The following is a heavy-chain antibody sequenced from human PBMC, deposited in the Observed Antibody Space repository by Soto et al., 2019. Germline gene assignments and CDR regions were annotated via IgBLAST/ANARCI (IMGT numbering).Heavy chain of an antibody. J-gene: IGHJ5*02. V-gene: IGHV4-30-2*01. D-gene: IGHD2-2*01. CDR2: IYHGGTP. CDR3: ARGRTGLFCSRTKCPGIWCDP. CDR1: GGFISSGESS. Sequence: SETLSLTCTVSGGFISSGESSWSWIRQPPGRGLEWIGHIYHGGTPYYNPSLKRRVDISDDRSKNQFSLTLISVTAADTAGYYCARGRTGLFCSRTKCPGIWCDPWGKGTRVTVS.